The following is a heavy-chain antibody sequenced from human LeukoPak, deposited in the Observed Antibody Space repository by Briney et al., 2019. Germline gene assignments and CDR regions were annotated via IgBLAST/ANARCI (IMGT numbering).Heavy chain of an antibody. CDR2: INSDGIST. J-gene: IGHJ4*02. CDR1: ISTLSRNW. Sequence: GGPRRSSGAAPISTLSRNWMHWVREAPGKGLVWVSRINSDGISTSYADSVKGRFTISRDKAKNTLYLQTNSLRAEDTAVYYCARDSNYYDSSGPADYWGQGTLVTVSS. D-gene: IGHD3-22*01. CDR3: ARDSNYYDSSGPADY. V-gene: IGHV3-74*01.